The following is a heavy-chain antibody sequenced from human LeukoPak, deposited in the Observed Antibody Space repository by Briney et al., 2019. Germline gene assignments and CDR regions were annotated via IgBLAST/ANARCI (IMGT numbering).Heavy chain of an antibody. CDR3: ASVPDGDY. J-gene: IGHJ4*02. CDR2: IKEDGSEK. D-gene: IGHD1-14*01. CDR1: GFTFSRYL. V-gene: IGHV3-7*01. Sequence: GGSLRLSCAASGFTFSRYLMSWVRQAPGKGLEWVANIKEDGSEKYYVDSVKGRFTISRDNAKNSLYLQMNSLRAEDTAVYYCASVPDGDYWGQGTLVTVSS.